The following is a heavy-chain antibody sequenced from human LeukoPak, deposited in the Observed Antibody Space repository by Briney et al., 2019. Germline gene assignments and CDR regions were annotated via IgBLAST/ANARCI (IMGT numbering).Heavy chain of an antibody. J-gene: IGHJ4*02. V-gene: IGHV3-23*01. CDR1: GFTFSCYA. Sequence: GGSLRLSCAASGFTFSCYAMSWVRQAPGKGLEWVSAISGSGGSTYYADSVKGRFTISRDNSKNTLYLQMNSLRAEDTAVYYCAPALTMVRGVSNFDYWGQGTLVTVSS. D-gene: IGHD3-10*01. CDR3: APALTMVRGVSNFDY. CDR2: ISGSGGST.